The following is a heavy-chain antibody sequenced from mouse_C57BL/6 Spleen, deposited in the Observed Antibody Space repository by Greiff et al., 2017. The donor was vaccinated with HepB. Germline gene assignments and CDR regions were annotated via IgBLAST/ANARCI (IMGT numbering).Heavy chain of an antibody. D-gene: IGHD2-2*01. Sequence: VQLQQSGPELVKPGASVKISCKASGYTFTDYYMNWVKQSHGKSLEWIGDINPNNGGTSYNQKFKGKATLTVDKSSSTAYMELRSLTSEDSAVYYCARGWLRRECRGYWGQGTTLTVSS. CDR1: GYTFTDYY. CDR2: INPNNGGT. J-gene: IGHJ2*01. CDR3: ARGWLRRECRGY. V-gene: IGHV1-26*01.